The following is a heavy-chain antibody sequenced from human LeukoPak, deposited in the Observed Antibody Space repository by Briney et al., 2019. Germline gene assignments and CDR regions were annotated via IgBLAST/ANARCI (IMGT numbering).Heavy chain of an antibody. CDR2: IISSNYI. D-gene: IGHD1-26*01. V-gene: IGHV3-21*01. CDR1: GFTFSSYT. CDR3: ARGNSGLDY. J-gene: IGHJ4*02. Sequence: GGSLRLPCAASGFTFSSYTMNWVRQAPGKGLEWVSSIISSNYIYYADSVKGRFTISRDDAKNSLYLQMNSLRAEDTAVYYCARGNSGLDYWGQGTLVTVSS.